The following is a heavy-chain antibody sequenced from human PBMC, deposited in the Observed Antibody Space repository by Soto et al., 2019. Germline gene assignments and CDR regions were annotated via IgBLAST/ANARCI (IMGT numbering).Heavy chain of an antibody. J-gene: IGHJ5*02. V-gene: IGHV1-8*01. CDR3: ARGRGYCSGGSCHNWFDP. CDR2: MNPNSGNT. CDR1: GYTFTSYD. Sequence: GASVKVSCKASGYTFTSYDINWVRQATGQGLEWMGWMNPNSGNTGYAQKCQGRVTMTRNTSISTAYMELSSLRSEDTAVYYCARGRGYCSGGSCHNWFDPWGQGTLVTVSS. D-gene: IGHD2-15*01.